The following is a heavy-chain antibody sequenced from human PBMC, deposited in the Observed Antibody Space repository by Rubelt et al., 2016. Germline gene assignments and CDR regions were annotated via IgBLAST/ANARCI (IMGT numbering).Heavy chain of an antibody. CDR2: ARNEANSYTT. V-gene: IGHV3-72*01. CDR1: GFTFSDHY. Sequence: EVQLVASGGGLVQPGGSLRLSCAASGFTFSDHYIDWVRQAPGKGLEWVGRARNEANSYTTEFAASVKGRFTFSRDDSKNSLYLQMNSLKTEDTAVYYCARRGTRPLLRDAFDIWGQGTMVTVSS. D-gene: IGHD1-1*01. CDR3: ARRGTRPLLRDAFDI. J-gene: IGHJ3*02.